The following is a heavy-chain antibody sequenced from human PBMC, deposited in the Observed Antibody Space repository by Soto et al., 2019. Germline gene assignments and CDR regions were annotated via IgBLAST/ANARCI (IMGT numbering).Heavy chain of an antibody. V-gene: IGHV4-4*02. J-gene: IGHJ6*02. D-gene: IGHD3-22*01. CDR2: VYHSGAT. CDR1: GDSIIGTGW. Sequence: QVQLQESGPGLVRPSGTLSLTCAVSGDSIIGTGWWSWVRQSPGKGLDWIGEVYHSGATNYNPSLKNRVTISVDTSRNQFSLNLGSVTAADTAVYYCVRNGYYSLDVWGQGPTVTVSS. CDR3: VRNGYYSLDV.